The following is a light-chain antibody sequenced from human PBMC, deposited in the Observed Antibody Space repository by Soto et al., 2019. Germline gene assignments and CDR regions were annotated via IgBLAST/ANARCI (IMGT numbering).Light chain of an antibody. Sequence: IQMTQSPSTLSASVGDTVTITCRASESIYSWLAWYKQIPGKAPQHLIYKTSTLQGGVTSRYSGSGSGAEYTLTISSPQPDDFSTYYCQEYNTNSRTFGQGTMV. J-gene: IGKJ1*01. CDR2: KTS. V-gene: IGKV1-5*03. CDR3: QEYNTNSRT. CDR1: ESIYSW.